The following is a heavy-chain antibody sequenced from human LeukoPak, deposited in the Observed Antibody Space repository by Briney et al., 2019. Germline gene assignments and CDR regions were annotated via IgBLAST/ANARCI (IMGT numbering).Heavy chain of an antibody. J-gene: IGHJ5*02. Sequence: GGSLRLSCVGSGFTFSTYNMMWVRQAPGKGLEWVSSITTTSSSMYYSDSVRGRFTISRDNAKNSLYLQMHSLRAEDTAVYYCARDPTYYDFWSGYPNWFDPWGQGILVTVSS. CDR2: ITTTSSSM. D-gene: IGHD3-3*01. CDR3: ARDPTYYDFWSGYPNWFDP. V-gene: IGHV3-21*01. CDR1: GFTFSTYN.